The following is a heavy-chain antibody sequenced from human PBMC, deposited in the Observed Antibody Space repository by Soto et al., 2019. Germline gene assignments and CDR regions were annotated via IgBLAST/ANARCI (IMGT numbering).Heavy chain of an antibody. J-gene: IGHJ4*02. D-gene: IGHD5-12*01. CDR2: IFSSGST. CDR3: AREGSYSAYNFAHGIQLWSFDF. Sequence: LGTLALSCTVSGGSVNTSYWSWVRQPAGKGLEWIGRIFSSGSTSFNPSLESRVAMSVDTSKNHFSLNLSSVTAADMAVYYCAREGSYSAYNFAHGIQLWSFDFWGQGALVTVSS. V-gene: IGHV4-4*07. CDR1: GGSVNTSY.